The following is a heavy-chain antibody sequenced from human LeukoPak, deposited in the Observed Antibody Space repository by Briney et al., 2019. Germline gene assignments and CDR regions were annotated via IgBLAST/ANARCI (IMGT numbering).Heavy chain of an antibody. CDR3: ARDNSVEDTAWWFDP. V-gene: IGHV1-46*01. D-gene: IGHD4-23*01. Sequence: GASVKVSCKASGYTFTNYYMHWVRQAPGQGLEWMGIINPSGGSTSYAQKFQGRVTMTRDMSTSTDYMELSSLRSEDTAVYYCARDNSVEDTAWWFDPWGQGTPVTVSS. CDR1: GYTFTNYY. CDR2: INPSGGST. J-gene: IGHJ5*02.